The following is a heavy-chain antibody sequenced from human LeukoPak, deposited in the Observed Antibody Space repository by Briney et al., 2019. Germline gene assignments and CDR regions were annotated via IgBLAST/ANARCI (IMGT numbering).Heavy chain of an antibody. CDR2: IWYDGSNK. CDR3: AREQYYDFWSGYSPESYYFDY. J-gene: IGHJ4*02. CDR1: GFTLSSYG. D-gene: IGHD3-3*01. Sequence: PGGSLRLSCAASGFTLSSYGMHRVRQAPGKGLEWVAVIWYDGSNKYYADSVKGRFTISRDNSKNTLYLQMNSLRAEDTAVYYCAREQYYDFWSGYSPESYYFDYWGQGTLVTVSS. V-gene: IGHV3-33*01.